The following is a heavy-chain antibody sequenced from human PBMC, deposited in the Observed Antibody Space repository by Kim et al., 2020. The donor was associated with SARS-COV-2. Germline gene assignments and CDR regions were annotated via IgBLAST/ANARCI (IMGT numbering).Heavy chain of an antibody. CDR1: GGSFSGYY. CDR2: INHSGST. D-gene: IGHD6-13*01. CDR3: ARGRGWSSWYPLYYYGMDV. Sequence: ETLSLTCAVYGGSFSGYYWSWIRQPPGKGLEWIGEINHSGSTNYNPSLKSRVTISVDTSKNQFSLKLSSVTAADTAVYYCARGRGWSSWYPLYYYGMDVWGQGTTVTVSS. J-gene: IGHJ6*02. V-gene: IGHV4-34*01.